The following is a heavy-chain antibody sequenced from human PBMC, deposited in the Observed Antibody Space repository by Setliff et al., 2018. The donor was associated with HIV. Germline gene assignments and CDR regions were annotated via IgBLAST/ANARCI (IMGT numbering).Heavy chain of an antibody. J-gene: IGHJ3*02. CDR2: IFPSGST. Sequence: SETLSLTCAVSGASIRSGVYYWSWIRQPAGKGPEWIGHIFPSGSTNYSPSLKSRITISMDTSKNQLSLKLSSVTAADTAVYYCARDPSMATIRYAFDIWGQGTMVTVSS. V-gene: IGHV4-61*09. CDR3: ARDPSMATIRYAFDI. D-gene: IGHD5-12*01. CDR1: GASIRSGVYY.